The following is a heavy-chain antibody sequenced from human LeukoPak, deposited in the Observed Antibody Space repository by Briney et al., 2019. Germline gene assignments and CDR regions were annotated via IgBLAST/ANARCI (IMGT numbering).Heavy chain of an antibody. CDR3: AKQAFGWFGEGRNWFDP. CDR2: ISGSGGST. J-gene: IGHJ5*02. Sequence: PPGGSLRLSCAASGFTFSSYAMSWVRQAPGKGLEWVSAISGSGGSTYYADSVKGRFTISRDNSKNTLYLQMNSLRAEDTAVYYCAKQAFGWFGEGRNWFDPWGQGTLVTVSS. D-gene: IGHD3-10*01. V-gene: IGHV3-23*01. CDR1: GFTFSSYA.